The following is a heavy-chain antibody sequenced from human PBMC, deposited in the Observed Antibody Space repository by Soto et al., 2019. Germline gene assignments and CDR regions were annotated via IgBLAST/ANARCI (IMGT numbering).Heavy chain of an antibody. CDR2: IYYNGRT. D-gene: IGHD3-10*01. Sequence: QVQLQESGPGLVKPSETLSLTCTVSGGSISSYYWRWIRQPPGKGLEWIGDIYYNGRTNYNPSLKSRVTISVDTSKNQFSLKLTSVTAADKAVYYCARRYGSAFDFWGQETMVTVSS. V-gene: IGHV4-59*01. CDR3: ARRYGSAFDF. CDR1: GGSISSYY. J-gene: IGHJ3*01.